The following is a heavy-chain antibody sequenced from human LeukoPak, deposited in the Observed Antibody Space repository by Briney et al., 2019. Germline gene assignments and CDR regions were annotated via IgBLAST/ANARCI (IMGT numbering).Heavy chain of an antibody. Sequence: PGGSLRLSCAASGFTFSNYGMNWVRQAPGKGLEWVSGISASGGSIYYADSVKGRFTISRDNSKNTLYLQMNSLRAEDTAVYYCAKLGRGANSSSRRWGQGTLVTVSS. D-gene: IGHD6-13*01. J-gene: IGHJ4*02. V-gene: IGHV3-23*01. CDR3: AKLGRGANSSSRR. CDR1: GFTFSNYG. CDR2: ISASGGSI.